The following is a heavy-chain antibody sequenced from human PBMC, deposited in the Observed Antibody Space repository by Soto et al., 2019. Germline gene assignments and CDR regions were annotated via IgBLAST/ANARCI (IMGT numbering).Heavy chain of an antibody. J-gene: IGHJ4*02. CDR2: IYANWST. CDR3: ARATRDYGDYGYFDP. D-gene: IGHD4-17*01. CDR1: RSSISRYY. V-gene: IGHV4-4*07. Sequence: PSETLSLSCTVSRSSISRYYWSWMRHPAGKGLEXIGRIYANWSTLDNPSLKRRVTMSVDTSKNQFSLKLTSVTAADTAVYFCARATRDYGDYGYFDPWGQGTLVTVS.